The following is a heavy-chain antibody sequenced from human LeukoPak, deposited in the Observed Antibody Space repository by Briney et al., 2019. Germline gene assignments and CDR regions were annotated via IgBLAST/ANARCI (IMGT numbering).Heavy chain of an antibody. CDR2: IIPLLGTV. J-gene: IGHJ3*02. CDR1: GCTFSSYA. D-gene: IGHD2-15*01. V-gene: IGHV1-69*13. CDR3: ARGYCSGGSCHDAFDI. Sequence: ASVKVSCKASGCTFSSYAISWVRQATGQGLEWMGGIIPLLGTVNYAQRFQGRVTITADDSKSTAYMEPSSLRSEGTAVYYCARGYCSGGSCHDAFDIWGQGTMVTVSS.